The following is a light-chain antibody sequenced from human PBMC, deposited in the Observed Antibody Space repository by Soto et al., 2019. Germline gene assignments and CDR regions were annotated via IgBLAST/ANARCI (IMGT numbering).Light chain of an antibody. Sequence: EIVMTQSPATLSVSPGERATLSCRASQSVSSNLAWYQQKPGQAPRLLIYGASTRATGIPARFSGSGAGTEFTLTISSLQSEDFAGYYCQQYNYWPPNTFGQGTKLEIK. CDR1: QSVSSN. CDR3: QQYNYWPPNT. J-gene: IGKJ2*01. CDR2: GAS. V-gene: IGKV3-15*01.